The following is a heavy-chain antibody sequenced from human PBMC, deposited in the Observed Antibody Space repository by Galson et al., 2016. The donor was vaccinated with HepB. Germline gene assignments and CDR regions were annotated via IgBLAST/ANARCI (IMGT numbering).Heavy chain of an antibody. Sequence: SVKVSCKASGYTFTSYYMHWVRQAPGQGLEWMGKINPSGVSKSYAQKFQGRVTRTRDTSTNKVYMELSSLRSEDRAVYFCAKEMFLSAYDSPAFEYWGQGTLVTVSS. CDR2: INPSGVSK. V-gene: IGHV1-46*01. CDR1: GYTFTSYY. J-gene: IGHJ4*02. D-gene: IGHD5-12*01. CDR3: AKEMFLSAYDSPAFEY.